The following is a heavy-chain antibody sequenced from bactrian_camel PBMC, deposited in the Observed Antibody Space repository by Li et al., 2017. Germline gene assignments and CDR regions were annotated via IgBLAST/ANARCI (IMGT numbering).Heavy chain of an antibody. Sequence: VQLVESGGGSVQAGGSLRLACLVSGSTANSNTIGWFRQAPGKEREGVAALYIGAGGSTYYINSVKGRFTISRDNSKDTCYLQLNSLKTDDTAMYYCTLGLTGGGESGQGTQVTVS. CDR2: LYIGAGGST. V-gene: IGHV3S31*01. D-gene: IGHD1*01. J-gene: IGHJ4*01. CDR1: GSTANSNT.